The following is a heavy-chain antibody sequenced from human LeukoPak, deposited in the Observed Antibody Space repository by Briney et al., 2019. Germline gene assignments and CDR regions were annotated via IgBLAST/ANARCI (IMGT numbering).Heavy chain of an antibody. V-gene: IGHV3-23*01. Sequence: PGGSLRLSCATSGFTFRSTVMTWVRQAPGKGLKWVSTISPDVAYIYYADSLRGRFTMSRDNSKNTLYLQLTSLRVEDPAIYYCVKRFLESIVSEQWGQGTLVTVSS. J-gene: IGHJ4*02. CDR1: GFTFRSTV. D-gene: IGHD3-3*01. CDR2: ISPDVAYI. CDR3: VKRFLESIVSEQ.